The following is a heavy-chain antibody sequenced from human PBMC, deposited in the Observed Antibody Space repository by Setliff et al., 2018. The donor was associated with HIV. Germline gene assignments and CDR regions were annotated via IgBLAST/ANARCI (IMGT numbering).Heavy chain of an antibody. D-gene: IGHD2-21*01. J-gene: IGHJ4*02. CDR2: IGAVGTPT. Sequence: PGGSLRLSCAASGFTFSTYAMGWVRQAAGKGLEWVSTIGAVGTPTHYAESVKGRFTISKDNSKDTLYLQMSSLRDEDTAVYYCARDPQRGDGYSFDYWGQGTLVTVSS. CDR3: ARDPQRGDGYSFDY. CDR1: GFTFSTYA. V-gene: IGHV3-23*01.